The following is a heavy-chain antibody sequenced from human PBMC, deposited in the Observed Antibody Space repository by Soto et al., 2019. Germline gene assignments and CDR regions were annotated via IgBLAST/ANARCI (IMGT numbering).Heavy chain of an antibody. Sequence: QVTLKESGPVLVKPTETLTLTCTVSGFSLSNARMGVSWIRQPPGKALEWLAHIFSNDEKSYSTSLKSRLTISKDTSKSQVVLTMTNMDPVDTATYYCARIVPVYCTNGVCRKLPTYYFDYWGQGTLVTVSS. CDR1: GFSLSNARMG. V-gene: IGHV2-26*01. CDR3: ARIVPVYCTNGVCRKLPTYYFDY. CDR2: IFSNDEK. D-gene: IGHD2-8*01. J-gene: IGHJ4*02.